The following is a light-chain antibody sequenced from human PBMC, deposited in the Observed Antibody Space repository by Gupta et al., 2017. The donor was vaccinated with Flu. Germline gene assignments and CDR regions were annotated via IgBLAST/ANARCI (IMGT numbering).Light chain of an antibody. V-gene: IGKV3-11*01. J-gene: IGKJ4*01. Sequence: DIVSTQSPATLSLSPGERATLSCRASQSVSSYLAWYQQKPGQAPRLRIYDASNRATGIPARFSGSGAGTDFTLTISSLEPEDFAVYYCQHRSNWPTFGGGTKVEIK. CDR1: QSVSSY. CDR2: DAS. CDR3: QHRSNWPT.